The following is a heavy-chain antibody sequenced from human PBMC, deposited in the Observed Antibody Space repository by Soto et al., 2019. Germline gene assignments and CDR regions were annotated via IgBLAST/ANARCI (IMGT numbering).Heavy chain of an antibody. CDR2: INPGNGNT. D-gene: IGHD3-22*01. J-gene: IGHJ4*02. CDR1: GYTFTSYG. Sequence: QVQLVQSGAEVKKPGASVKVSCKASGYTFTSYGITWVRQAPGRGLEWMGWINPGNGNTKYSQQFQGRVIIDRDTSASTAYMELSSLRSEDTAVYYCARGGYFDSSNYLAYWGLGTLVTVSS. CDR3: ARGGYFDSSNYLAY. V-gene: IGHV1-3*01.